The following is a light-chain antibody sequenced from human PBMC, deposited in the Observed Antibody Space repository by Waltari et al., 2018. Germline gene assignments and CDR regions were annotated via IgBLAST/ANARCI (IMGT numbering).Light chain of an antibody. CDR2: DAA. CDR3: QQRSNWPRFT. CDR1: QSVNNY. Sequence: VLTQSPATLSLSPGEKATLSCRASQSVNNYLAWYQEKPGQAPRLLIYDAAHRATGIPGRFSGSGSGTDFTLTISSLEPEDFAVYYCQQRSNWPRFTFGPGTRVDSK. J-gene: IGKJ3*01. V-gene: IGKV3-11*01.